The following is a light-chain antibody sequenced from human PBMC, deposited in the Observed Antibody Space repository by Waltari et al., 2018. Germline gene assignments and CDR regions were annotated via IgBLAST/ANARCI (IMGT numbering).Light chain of an antibody. CDR2: DVS. CDR3: QHYSSYLVT. J-gene: IGKJ4*01. V-gene: IGKV1-5*01. CDR1: QSISGW. Sequence: DILMTQSPSTLSASVGHRVPITCRASQSISGWLAWYQQQPGKAPKILISDVSSLESGVPSRFSGSGSGTKFTLTISSLQPDDFATYYCQHYSSYLVTFGEGTKVEI.